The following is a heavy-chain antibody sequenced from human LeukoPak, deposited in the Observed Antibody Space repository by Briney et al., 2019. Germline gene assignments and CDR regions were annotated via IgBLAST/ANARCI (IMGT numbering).Heavy chain of an antibody. V-gene: IGHV3-74*03. D-gene: IGHD2-8*01. CDR3: VRGGFNGN. CDR1: GFVFSSDR. J-gene: IGHJ4*02. CDR2: IDSDGTGA. Sequence: GGSLRLSCLASGFVFSSDRMHWVRQVPGKGLMWVSRIDSDGTGALHADAVEGRFTISRDNAKNTLYPQMNSLRAEDTALYYCVRGGFNGNWGQGTLVTVSS.